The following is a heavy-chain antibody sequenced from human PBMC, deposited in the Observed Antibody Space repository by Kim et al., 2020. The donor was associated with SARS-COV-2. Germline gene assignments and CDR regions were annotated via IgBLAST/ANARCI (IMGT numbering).Heavy chain of an antibody. D-gene: IGHD3-3*01. Sequence: GGSLRLSCAASGFTFSSYAMSWVRQAPGKGLEWVSTISGSGGSTYYADSVKGRFTISRDNSKNTLYLQMNSLRAEDTAVYYCAKDRVGVVTNFYYWCQGTLVTVSS. J-gene: IGHJ4*02. CDR1: GFTFSSYA. CDR2: ISGSGGST. V-gene: IGHV3-23*01. CDR3: AKDRVGVVTNFYY.